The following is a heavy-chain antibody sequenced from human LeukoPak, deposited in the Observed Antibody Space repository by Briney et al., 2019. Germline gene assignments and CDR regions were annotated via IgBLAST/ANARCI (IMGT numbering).Heavy chain of an antibody. CDR2: IYYSGST. CDR3: ARQLRGEAVAGHLQPFDY. CDR1: GGSISSYY. J-gene: IGHJ4*01. D-gene: IGHD6-19*01. V-gene: IGHV4-59*08. Sequence: KPSETLSLTCTISGGSISSYYWSWIRQPPGKGLEWLGYIYYSGSTNYNPSLKSRVTISVDTSKNQFSLKLSSVTAADTAVYFCARQLRGEAVAGHLQPFDYWGHGTLVTVSS.